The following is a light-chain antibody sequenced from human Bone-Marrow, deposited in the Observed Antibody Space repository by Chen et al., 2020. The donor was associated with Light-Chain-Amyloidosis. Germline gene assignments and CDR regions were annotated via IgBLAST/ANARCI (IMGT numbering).Light chain of an antibody. V-gene: IGLV3-21*02. CDR2: DDS. J-gene: IGLJ3*02. Sequence: SYVLTQPSSVSVAPGQTATNACGGNNIGSTSVHWYQRTPGQAPLLVVYDDSDRPSGNPERLSGSNSGNTATLTISRVEAGDEADYYCQVWDRSSDRPVFGGGTKLTVL. CDR3: QVWDRSSDRPV. CDR1: NIGSTS.